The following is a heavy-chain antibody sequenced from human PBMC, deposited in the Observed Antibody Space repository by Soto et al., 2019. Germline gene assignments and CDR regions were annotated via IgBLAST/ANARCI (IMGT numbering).Heavy chain of an antibody. CDR1: GFSFDVYA. D-gene: IGHD3-9*01. V-gene: IGHV3-9*01. CDR2: ITWNSGST. J-gene: IGHJ4*02. Sequence: PGGSLRLSCAASGFSFDVYAMHWVRQVPGKGLEWVSGITWNSGSTAYADSVKGRFTISRDNAKKSLYLQMNSLRAEDTALYYCTRRAPGFYFDSWGQGILVTVSS. CDR3: TRRAPGFYFDS.